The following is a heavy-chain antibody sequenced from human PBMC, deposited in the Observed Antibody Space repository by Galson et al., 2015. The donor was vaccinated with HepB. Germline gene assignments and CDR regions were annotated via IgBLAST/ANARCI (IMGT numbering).Heavy chain of an antibody. CDR3: ARDSRYCQISTCRGDAFDV. D-gene: IGHD3-3*02. Sequence: SLRLSCAASGFTFSGHWMSWIRQAPGKGLEWVANIKRDGTEKYYVDSVKGRFTISRDNAQNSLVLQMNSLRAEDTAVYYCARDSRYCQISTCRGDAFDVWGQGARVTVSS. CDR2: IKRDGTEK. J-gene: IGHJ3*01. CDR1: GFTFSGHW. V-gene: IGHV3-7*03.